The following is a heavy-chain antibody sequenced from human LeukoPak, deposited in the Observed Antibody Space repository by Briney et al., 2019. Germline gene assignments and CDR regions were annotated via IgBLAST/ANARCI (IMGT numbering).Heavy chain of an antibody. D-gene: IGHD3-3*01. V-gene: IGHV4-34*01. CDR2: INHSGST. J-gene: IGHJ4*02. CDR3: ARGVTDFWSGYYRPDY. CDR1: GGSFSGYY. Sequence: SETLSLTCAVYGGSFSGYYWSWIRQPPGKGLEWIGEINHSGSTNYNPSLKSRVTISVDTSKNQFSLKLSSVTAADTAVYYCARGVTDFWSGYYRPDYWGQGTLVTVSS.